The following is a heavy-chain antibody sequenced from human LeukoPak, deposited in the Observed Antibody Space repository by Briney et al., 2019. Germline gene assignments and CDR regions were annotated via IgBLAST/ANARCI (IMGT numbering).Heavy chain of an antibody. CDR2: IYKDGST. V-gene: IGHV3-53*01. D-gene: IGHD2-15*01. CDR1: GFAISNNY. Sequence: GGSLRLSCAASGFAISNNYMTWVRQAPGKGLEWVSVIYKDGSTYYADSVKGRFTISRDNSKNTVYLQMNSLRAEDTAVYYCARGYCSGRSCYMWYSDYWGQGTLVTVSS. CDR3: ARGYCSGRSCYMWYSDY. J-gene: IGHJ4*02.